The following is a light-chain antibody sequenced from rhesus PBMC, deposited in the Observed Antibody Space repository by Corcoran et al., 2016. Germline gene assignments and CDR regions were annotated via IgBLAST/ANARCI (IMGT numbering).Light chain of an antibody. Sequence: DIQMTQSPSSLSASVGDRVTITCRASQGISNWLAWYQQKPGKAPKLLIYRASNLETGVPSRFSGSGSGTELTFTISSLQPEDIETYYGQQHDNSPLTFGGGTKVELK. CDR3: QQHDNSPLT. V-gene: IGKV1-69*01. CDR2: RAS. J-gene: IGKJ4*01. CDR1: QGISNW.